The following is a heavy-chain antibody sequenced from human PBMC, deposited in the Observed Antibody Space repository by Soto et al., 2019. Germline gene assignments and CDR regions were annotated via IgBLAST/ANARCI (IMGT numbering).Heavy chain of an antibody. D-gene: IGHD6-19*01. J-gene: IGHJ4*02. Sequence: GGSLRLSCAASGFAVSSKYMTWFRQAPGKGLEWVSVIYGGGTTYYADSVKGRFTISRDTSKNTLYLQMNSLRAEDTAVYYCVQTTGWPGFDFWGQGTLVTVSS. V-gene: IGHV3-53*01. CDR2: IYGGGTT. CDR3: VQTTGWPGFDF. CDR1: GFAVSSKY.